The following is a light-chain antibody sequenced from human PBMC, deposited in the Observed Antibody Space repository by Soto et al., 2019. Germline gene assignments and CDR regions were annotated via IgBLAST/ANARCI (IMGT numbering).Light chain of an antibody. Sequence: EIVLTQSPATLSSSPGERATLSCRASQSIGSYLAWYQHKLGQPPRLXIYDASNRATGIPARFSGSGAGTEFTRTISSLEPEDFAVDYCQQRKNWQVTFGQGTRLEIK. V-gene: IGKV3-11*01. CDR1: QSIGSY. CDR3: QQRKNWQVT. J-gene: IGKJ5*01. CDR2: DAS.